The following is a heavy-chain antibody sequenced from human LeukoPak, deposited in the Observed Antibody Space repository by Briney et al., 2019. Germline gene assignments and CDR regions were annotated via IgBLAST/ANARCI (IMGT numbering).Heavy chain of an antibody. CDR3: ARDPPSA. D-gene: IGHD1-26*01. V-gene: IGHV3-11*06. J-gene: IGHJ5*02. Sequence: GESLRLSCAASGFTFSDYYMSWIRQAPGKGLEWVSYISGGSTSTNYVDSVKGRFTISRDNAKNSLYLQRNSLRAEDTAVYYCARDPPSAWGQGTLVIVSS. CDR1: GFTFSDYY. CDR2: ISGGSTST.